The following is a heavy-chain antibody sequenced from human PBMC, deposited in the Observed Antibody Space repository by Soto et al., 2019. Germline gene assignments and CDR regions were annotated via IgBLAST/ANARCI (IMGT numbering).Heavy chain of an antibody. V-gene: IGHV3-7*01. CDR2: INEDGSQK. CDR3: ARVGRYGWDFDH. D-gene: IGHD5-18*01. CDR1: EFSFRSYW. J-gene: IGHJ4*02. Sequence: GSLRLSCAASEFSFRSYWMTWVRQAPGKGLEWVALINEDGSQKYYVGSVKGRFIISRDNAKDSVYMQMDSLRAGDTAVYFCARVGRYGWDFDHWGQGTLFTVSS.